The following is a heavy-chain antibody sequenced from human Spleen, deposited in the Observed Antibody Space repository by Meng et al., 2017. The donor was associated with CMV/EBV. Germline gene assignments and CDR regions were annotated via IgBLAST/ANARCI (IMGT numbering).Heavy chain of an antibody. V-gene: IGHV3-23*01. CDR1: GFTFSSYA. D-gene: IGHD3-22*01. CDR2: ISGSGGST. Sequence: GESLKISCAASGFTFSSYAMNWVRQAPGKGLEWVSVISGSGGSTYYADAVKGRFTISRDNSKNTLYLQMNNLSAEDTAVYYCARDLGHYYDSSGYYYFDYWGQGTLVTVSS. J-gene: IGHJ4*02. CDR3: ARDLGHYYDSSGYYYFDY.